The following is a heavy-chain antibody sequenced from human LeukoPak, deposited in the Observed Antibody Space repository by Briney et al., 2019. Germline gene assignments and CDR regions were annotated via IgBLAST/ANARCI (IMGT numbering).Heavy chain of an antibody. CDR2: IYWNDDK. J-gene: IGHJ6*02. CDR1: GFSLSTSGVG. V-gene: IGHV2-5*01. Sequence: SGPTLVNPTQTLTLTCTFSGFSLSTSGVGVGWIRQPPGKALEWLALIYWNDDKRYSPSLKSRLTITKDTSKNQVVLTMTNMDPVDIATYYCAHSDYDFWSGYQYYGMDVWGQGTTVTVSS. D-gene: IGHD3-3*01. CDR3: AHSDYDFWSGYQYYGMDV.